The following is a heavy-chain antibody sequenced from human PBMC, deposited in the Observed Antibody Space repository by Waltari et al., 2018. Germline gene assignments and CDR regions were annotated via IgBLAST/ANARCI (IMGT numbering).Heavy chain of an antibody. CDR1: GGTFSSYA. J-gene: IGHJ6*02. CDR2: ITPIFGTA. V-gene: IGHV1-69*05. D-gene: IGHD2-15*01. CDR3: ARGRCSGGSCYLNPLYYYYGMDV. Sequence: QVQLVQSGAEVKKPGSSVKVSCKASGGTFSSYAISWVRQAPGQGLEWMGGITPIFGTANYAQKFQGRVTSTTDESTSTAYMELSSLRSEDTAVYYCARGRCSGGSCYLNPLYYYYGMDVWGQGTLVTVSS.